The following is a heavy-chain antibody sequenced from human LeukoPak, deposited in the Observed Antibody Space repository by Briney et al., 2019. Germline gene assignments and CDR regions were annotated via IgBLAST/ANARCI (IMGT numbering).Heavy chain of an antibody. CDR1: GFTFSSYS. D-gene: IGHD3-9*01. J-gene: IGHJ5*02. V-gene: IGHV3-48*01. Sequence: GGSLRLSCAASGFTFSSYSMNWVRQAPGKGLEWVSYISSSSSTIYYADSVKGRFTISRDNAKNSLYLQMNSLRAEDTAVYYCARGLYDILTGYLSDEGFGSWFDPWGQGTLVTVSS. CDR3: ARGLYDILTGYLSDEGFGSWFDP. CDR2: ISSSSSTI.